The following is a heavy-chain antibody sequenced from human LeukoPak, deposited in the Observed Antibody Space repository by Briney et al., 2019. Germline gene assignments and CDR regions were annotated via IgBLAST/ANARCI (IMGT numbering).Heavy chain of an antibody. D-gene: IGHD5-18*01. CDR3: AGLTRGYSRGYWYFDL. J-gene: IGHJ2*01. CDR2: IYTSGST. Sequence: SETLSLTCTVSGGSISSGSYYWSWIRQPAGKGLEWIGRIYTSGSTNYNPSLKSRVTISVDTSKNQFSLKLSSVTAADTAVYYCAGLTRGYSRGYWYFDLWGRGTLVTVSS. V-gene: IGHV4-61*02. CDR1: GGSISSGSYY.